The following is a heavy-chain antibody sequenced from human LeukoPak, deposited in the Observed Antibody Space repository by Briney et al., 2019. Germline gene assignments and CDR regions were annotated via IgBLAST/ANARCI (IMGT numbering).Heavy chain of an antibody. Sequence: PSETLSLTCAVYGGSFSGYYWSWIRQPPGRGLEWIGEINHSGSTNYNPSLKSRVTISVDTSKNQFPLKLSSVTAADTAVYYCARGPPSRGYSYGAPYYYYYMDVWGKGTTVTVSS. D-gene: IGHD5-18*01. CDR2: INHSGST. CDR3: ARGPPSRGYSYGAPYYYYYMDV. V-gene: IGHV4-34*01. CDR1: GGSFSGYY. J-gene: IGHJ6*03.